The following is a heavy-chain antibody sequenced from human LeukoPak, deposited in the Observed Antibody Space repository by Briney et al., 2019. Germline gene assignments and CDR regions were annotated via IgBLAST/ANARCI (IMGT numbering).Heavy chain of an antibody. D-gene: IGHD3-22*01. CDR2: IKGDGNT. J-gene: IGHJ1*01. CDR3: ARAPSEIGGYYPEYFRH. Sequence: GGSLRLSCAASGFTFSSYWMHWVRQAPGKGLVWVSRIKGDGNTNYADSVTGRFTISRDNAKNTVSLQMNSLRAEDTGVYYCARAPSEIGGYYPEYFRHWGQGTLVTVSS. CDR1: GFTFSSYW. V-gene: IGHV3-74*01.